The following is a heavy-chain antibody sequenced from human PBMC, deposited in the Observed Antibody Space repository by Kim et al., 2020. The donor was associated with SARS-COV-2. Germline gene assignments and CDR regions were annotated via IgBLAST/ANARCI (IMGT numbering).Heavy chain of an antibody. V-gene: IGHV3-30*01. CDR3: ARGWVRDIVVVPAATVDY. J-gene: IGHJ4*02. D-gene: IGHD2-2*01. Sequence: KGRFTSSRDNSKNTLYLQMNSLRAEDTAVYYCARGWVRDIVVVPAATVDYWGQGTLVTVSS.